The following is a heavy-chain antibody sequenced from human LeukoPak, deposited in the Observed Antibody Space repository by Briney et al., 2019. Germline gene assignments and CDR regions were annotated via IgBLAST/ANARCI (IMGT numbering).Heavy chain of an antibody. D-gene: IGHD6-13*01. V-gene: IGHV4-39*01. CDR1: GGSISSSTYY. CDR3: ARRVGSTWYYFDY. CDR2: IYYSGST. Sequence: SETLSLTCTVSGGSISSSTYYWGWIRQPPGKGLERIGTIYYSGSTYYNPSLKSRVTISVDTSKNQFSLKLSSVTAADTAVYYCARRVGSTWYYFDYWGQGTLVTVSS. J-gene: IGHJ4*02.